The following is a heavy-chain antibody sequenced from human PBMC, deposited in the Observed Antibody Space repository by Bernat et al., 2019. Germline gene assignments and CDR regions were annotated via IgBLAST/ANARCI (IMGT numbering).Heavy chain of an antibody. CDR3: ARGIVDLHYYSYYMDV. D-gene: IGHD2-21*01. Sequence: QVQLQESGPGLVKPSETLSLTCTVSGGSISSYYWSWIRQPPGKGLEWIGDIYYSGSSNYNPSLKSRVTISVDTSKNQFSLQLSSVTAADTAMYYCARGIVDLHYYSYYMDVWGKGTTVTVSS. J-gene: IGHJ6*03. CDR2: IYYSGSS. V-gene: IGHV4-59*12. CDR1: GGSISSYY.